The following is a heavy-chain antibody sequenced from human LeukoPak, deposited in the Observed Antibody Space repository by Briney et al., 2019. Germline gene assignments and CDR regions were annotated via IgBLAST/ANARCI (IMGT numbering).Heavy chain of an antibody. D-gene: IGHD1-26*01. J-gene: IGHJ4*02. CDR1: GFTFSSYG. CDR3: AKEGGSYVRGLDY. Sequence: PGGSLRLSCAASGFTFSSYGMHWVRQAPGKGLEWVAVISYDGSNKYYADSVKGRFTISRDNSKSTLYLQMNSLRAEDTAVYYCAKEGGSYVRGLDYWGQGTLVTVSS. V-gene: IGHV3-30*18. CDR2: ISYDGSNK.